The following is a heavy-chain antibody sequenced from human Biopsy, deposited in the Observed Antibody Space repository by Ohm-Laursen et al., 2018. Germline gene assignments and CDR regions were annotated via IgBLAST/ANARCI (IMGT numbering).Heavy chain of an antibody. V-gene: IGHV1-2*02. CDR2: IDPKSGGT. CDR3: ARELGDFWGGRQFDF. CDR1: AYSFGYHR. Sequence: ASVKVSCKASAYSFGYHRIHWVRQAPGQGLEWMGWIDPKSGGTNYAQKFQGRVTMARDTSISTTYMELRRLTSDDTAVFYCARELGDFWGGRQFDFWGQGTLVTVSS. J-gene: IGHJ5*01. D-gene: IGHD3-3*01.